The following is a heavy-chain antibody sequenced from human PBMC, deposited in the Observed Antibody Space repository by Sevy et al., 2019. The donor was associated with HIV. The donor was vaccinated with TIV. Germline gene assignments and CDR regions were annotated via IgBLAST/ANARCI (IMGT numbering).Heavy chain of an antibody. CDR1: GYSFTSHW. J-gene: IGHJ4*01. D-gene: IGHD3-22*01. Sequence: GESLKISCQGSGYSFTSHWIAWVRQMPGKGLEWMGIIYPDDSDTRYSPSFQGQVTFSADKSIFTAYLQWSSLKASDTAIYDCATSRSGYFDGSGYYIYWGQGTQVTVSS. CDR2: IYPDDSDT. CDR3: ATSRSGYFDGSGYYIY. V-gene: IGHV5-51*01.